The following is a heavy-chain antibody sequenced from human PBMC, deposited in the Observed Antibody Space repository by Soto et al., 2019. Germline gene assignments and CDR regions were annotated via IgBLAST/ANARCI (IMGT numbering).Heavy chain of an antibody. CDR3: ARGPGAYSGRYEGI. CDR1: GFTFSSYS. CDR2: ISSSSSYI. Sequence: EVQLVESGGGLVKPGGSLRLSCAASGFTFSSYSMNWVRQAPGKGLEWVSSISSSSSYIYYADSVKGRFTISRDNAKNDLYLQMNSLRAGGTAVYYCARGPGAYSGRYEGIWGQGPLVTVSS. J-gene: IGHJ4*02. V-gene: IGHV3-21*01. D-gene: IGHD1-26*01.